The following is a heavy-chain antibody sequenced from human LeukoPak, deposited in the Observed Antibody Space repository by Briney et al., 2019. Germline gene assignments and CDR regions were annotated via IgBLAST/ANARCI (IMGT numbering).Heavy chain of an antibody. V-gene: IGHV3-7*01. CDR2: IKQDGSEK. J-gene: IGHJ4*02. D-gene: IGHD6-19*01. CDR1: GFTFSSYW. CDR3: ARSRTTPLTKRGQRIAVAGDFDY. Sequence: GGSLRLSCAASGFTFSSYWMSWVRQAPGKGLEWVANIKQDGSEKYYVDSVKGRFTISRDNAKNSLYLQMNSLRAEDTAVYYCARSRTTPLTKRGQRIAVAGDFDYWGQGTLVTVSS.